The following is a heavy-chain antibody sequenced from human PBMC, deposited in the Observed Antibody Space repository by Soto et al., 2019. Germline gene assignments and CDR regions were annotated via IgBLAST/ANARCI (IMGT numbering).Heavy chain of an antibody. CDR3: ALAGVVVPAARFDY. V-gene: IGHV3-23*01. Sequence: GGSLRLSCAASGFTFSSYAMSWVRQAPGKGLEWVSAISGSGGSTYYADSVKGRFTISRDNSKNTLYLQMNSLRAEDTAVYYCALAGVVVPAARFDYWGQGTLVTVSS. CDR1: GFTFSSYA. CDR2: ISGSGGST. J-gene: IGHJ4*02. D-gene: IGHD2-2*01.